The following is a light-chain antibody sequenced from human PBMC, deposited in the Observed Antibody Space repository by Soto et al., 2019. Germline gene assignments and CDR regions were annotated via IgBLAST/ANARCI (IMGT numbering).Light chain of an antibody. V-gene: IGKV1-33*01. Sequence: EIQMPHSPPSGYASGGVRVTITSQANQNINNYLNWYKQKPGRAPTLLIYDASNLEAGVPSRFRGSASGTDFTFTISRLQPEDITTYDCQQYENLPTFGQGTKVDIK. J-gene: IGKJ5*01. CDR1: QNINNY. CDR3: QQYENLPT. CDR2: DAS.